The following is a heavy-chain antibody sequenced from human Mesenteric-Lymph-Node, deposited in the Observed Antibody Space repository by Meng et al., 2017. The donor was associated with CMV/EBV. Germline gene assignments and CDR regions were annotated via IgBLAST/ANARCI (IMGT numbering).Heavy chain of an antibody. CDR3: ARLSREAPHH. D-gene: IGHD1-26*01. V-gene: IGHV3-74*01. CDR1: GFAFSSYW. J-gene: IGHJ4*02. Sequence: GESLKISCAASGFAFSSYWMHWVRQPPGRGLVWVARINNDGSSTIYADSVKGRFTISRDNAENTLYLQMHSLRAEDTAVYYCARLSREAPHHWGQGTLVTVSS. CDR2: INNDGSST.